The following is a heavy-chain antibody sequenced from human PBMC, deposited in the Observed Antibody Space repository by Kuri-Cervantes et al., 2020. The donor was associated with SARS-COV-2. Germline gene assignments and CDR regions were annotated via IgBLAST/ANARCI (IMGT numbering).Heavy chain of an antibody. J-gene: IGHJ6*03. CDR2: ISGSGGTT. CDR3: AKGLDRKRYYYYMDV. V-gene: IGHV3-23*01. Sequence: GESLKISCEASGLTLSDDAMSWVRQAPGKGLQWVSGISGSGGTTYYSDSVRGRFTISRDNSKEMLYLDMNDVRGDDTAVCYCAKGLDRKRYYYYMDVWGKGTTVTVSS. D-gene: IGHD1-1*01. CDR1: GLTLSDDA.